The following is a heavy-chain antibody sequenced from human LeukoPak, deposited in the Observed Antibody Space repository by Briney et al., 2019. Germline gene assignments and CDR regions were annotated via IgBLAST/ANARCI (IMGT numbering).Heavy chain of an antibody. CDR3: ARPQPGAFDI. Sequence: GESLKISCEGSGYSFSIYWIGWVRQMPGKGLEWMGMMYPGDSDTRYSPSFQGQVTISADKSISTAYLQWSSLKASDTAMYYCARPQPGAFDIWGQGIMVTVSS. J-gene: IGHJ3*02. V-gene: IGHV5-51*01. CDR1: GYSFSIYW. CDR2: MYPGDSDT. D-gene: IGHD1-14*01.